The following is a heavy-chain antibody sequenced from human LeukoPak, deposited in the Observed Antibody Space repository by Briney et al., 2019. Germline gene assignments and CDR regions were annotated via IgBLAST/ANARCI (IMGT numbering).Heavy chain of an antibody. Sequence: ASVKVSCKASGGTFSSYAISWVRQAPGQGLEWMGRIIPILGIANYAQKFQGRVTITADKSTSTAYMELRSLRSDDTAVYYCARDHGDYCKLGDYWGQGTLVTVSS. J-gene: IGHJ4*02. CDR3: ARDHGDYCKLGDY. D-gene: IGHD4/OR15-4a*01. CDR1: GGTFSSYA. CDR2: IIPILGIA. V-gene: IGHV1-69*04.